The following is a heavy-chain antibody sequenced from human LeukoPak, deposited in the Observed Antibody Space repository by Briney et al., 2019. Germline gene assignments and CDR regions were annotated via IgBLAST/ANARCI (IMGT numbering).Heavy chain of an antibody. CDR2: IGSSSSTI. Sequence: GGSLRLSCETSEFTFSKYSMNWVRQAPGKGLEWVSYIGSSSSTIHYADSVKGRFTFSRDNAKNSLYLQMNSLTAEDTAVYYCARDLSQDFLSGYLDAFDLWGQGTMVTVSS. D-gene: IGHD3-3*01. CDR1: EFTFSKYS. CDR3: ARDLSQDFLSGYLDAFDL. J-gene: IGHJ3*01. V-gene: IGHV3-48*01.